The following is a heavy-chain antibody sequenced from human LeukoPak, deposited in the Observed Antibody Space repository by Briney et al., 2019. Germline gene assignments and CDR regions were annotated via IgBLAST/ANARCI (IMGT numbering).Heavy chain of an antibody. J-gene: IGHJ5*02. V-gene: IGHV4-4*07. CDR3: ARETIVVVPAATSWFDP. Sequence: SETLSLTRTVSGVSISSYYWSWIRQPAGKGLEWIGRIYTSGSTNYNPSLKSRVTMSVDTSKNQFSLKLSSVTAADTAVYYCARETIVVVPAATSWFDPWGQGTLVTVSS. CDR2: IYTSGST. D-gene: IGHD2-2*01. CDR1: GVSISSYY.